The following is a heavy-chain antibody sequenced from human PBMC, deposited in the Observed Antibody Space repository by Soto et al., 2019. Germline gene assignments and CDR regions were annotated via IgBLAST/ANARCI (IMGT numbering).Heavy chain of an antibody. Sequence: EVQLLESGGDLVQPGGSLRLACAASGFSFSSYAMVWVRQAPGKGLEWVSVISARGGSSYFADSVKGRFTISRDTWKNVLSLEMHSLRADDTGTYCCAKGSIEYSASVDHWCQGTVVLVSS. D-gene: IGHD5-12*01. CDR1: GFSFSSYA. J-gene: IGHJ4*02. CDR2: ISARGGSS. V-gene: IGHV3-23*01. CDR3: AKGSIEYSASVDH.